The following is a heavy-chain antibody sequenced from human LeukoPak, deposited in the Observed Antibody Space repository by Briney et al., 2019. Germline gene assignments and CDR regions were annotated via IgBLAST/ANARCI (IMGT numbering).Heavy chain of an antibody. CDR1: GGTFSSYA. J-gene: IGHJ4*02. Sequence: SVKVSCKASGGTFSSYAISWVRQAPGQGLEWMGGITPIFGTANYAQKFQGRVTITADESTSTAYMELSSLRSEDTAVYYCARVGITNHANDYWGQGTLVTVSS. CDR3: ARVGITNHANDY. D-gene: IGHD1-14*01. V-gene: IGHV1-69*01. CDR2: ITPIFGTA.